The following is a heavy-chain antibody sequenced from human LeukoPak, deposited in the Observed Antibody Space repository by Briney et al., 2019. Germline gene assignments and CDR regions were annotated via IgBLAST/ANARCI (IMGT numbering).Heavy chain of an antibody. CDR2: INPNSGGT. D-gene: IGHD5-12*01. Sequence: ASVKVSCKASGYTFTGYYMHWVRQAPGQGLEWMGWINPNSGGTNYAQKFQGRVTMTRDTSISTAYMELSRLRSDDTAVYYCARDVATIQAGYFDYWGQGTLVTVSS. J-gene: IGHJ4*02. V-gene: IGHV1-2*02. CDR3: ARDVATIQAGYFDY. CDR1: GYTFTGYY.